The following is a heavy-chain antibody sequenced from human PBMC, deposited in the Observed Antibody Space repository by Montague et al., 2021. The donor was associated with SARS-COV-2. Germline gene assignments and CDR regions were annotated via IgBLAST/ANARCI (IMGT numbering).Heavy chain of an antibody. V-gene: IGHV3-9*01. CDR2: ISWNSGSI. CDR3: AKAHYYDSSGYDN. CDR1: GFTFDDSA. D-gene: IGHD3-22*01. Sequence: SLRLSCAASGFTFDDSAMHWVRQAPGKGLEWVSGISWNSGSIGYADSVKGRFSISRDNAKNSLYLQMNSLRAEDTASYYCAKAHYYDSSGYDNWGQGTLVTVSS. J-gene: IGHJ4*02.